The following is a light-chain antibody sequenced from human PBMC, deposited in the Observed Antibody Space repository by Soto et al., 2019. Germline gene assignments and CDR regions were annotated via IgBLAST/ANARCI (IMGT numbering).Light chain of an antibody. J-gene: IGKJ1*01. CDR1: QSVSSY. V-gene: IGKV3-11*01. CDR2: DAF. Sequence: EIVLTQSPATLSLSPGERATLSCRASQSVSSYLAWYQQKPGQAPSLLIYDAFNRATGIPARFSGSGSGIDFTLTISSLEPEDFAVYYCQQRSNWTFGQGTKVEIK. CDR3: QQRSNWT.